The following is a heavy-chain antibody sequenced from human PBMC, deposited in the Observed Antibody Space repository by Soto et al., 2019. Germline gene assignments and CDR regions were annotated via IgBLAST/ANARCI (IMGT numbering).Heavy chain of an antibody. D-gene: IGHD5-18*01. CDR1: GGTFYTYT. CDR3: ARIPRYSFPTSDDLDS. CDR2: ITPIYPTT. Sequence: ASVKVSCKASGGTFYTYTFSWVRQAPGQGLEWMGSITPIYPTTNYAEKFQGRLTVTADGSTNTAYMELNSLTSEDTAVYYCARIPRYSFPTSDDLDSWGQGTLVTVSS. J-gene: IGHJ4*02. V-gene: IGHV1-69*13.